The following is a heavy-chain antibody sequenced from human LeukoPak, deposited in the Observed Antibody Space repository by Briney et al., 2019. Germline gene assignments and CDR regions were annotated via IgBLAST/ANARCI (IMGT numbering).Heavy chain of an antibody. CDR3: ATHFIAAAEDWFDP. D-gene: IGHD6-13*01. Sequence: SETLSLTCTVSGGSISSSSYYWGWIRQPPGTGLEWIGSIYYSGSTYYNPSLRSRVTISVDTSKNQFSLKLSSVTAADTAVYYCATHFIAAAEDWFDPWGQGTLVTVSS. J-gene: IGHJ5*02. CDR2: IYYSGST. V-gene: IGHV4-39*01. CDR1: GGSISSSSYY.